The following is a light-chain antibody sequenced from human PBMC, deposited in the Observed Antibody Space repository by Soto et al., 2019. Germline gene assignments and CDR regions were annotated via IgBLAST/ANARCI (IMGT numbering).Light chain of an antibody. CDR1: QSVRGN. CDR2: GAS. V-gene: IGKV3-15*01. Sequence: ETVITQSPSTLSVSLGERVTLSCRASQSVRGNLAWYQQKPGHPPRVLIHGASTRATGIPARFSGIGSGTDFTLTISSLQSEDFGIYYCQQYNDWPRTFGQGTKVDIK. CDR3: QQYNDWPRT. J-gene: IGKJ1*01.